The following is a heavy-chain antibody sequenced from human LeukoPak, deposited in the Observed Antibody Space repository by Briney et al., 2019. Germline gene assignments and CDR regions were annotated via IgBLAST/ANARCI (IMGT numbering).Heavy chain of an antibody. J-gene: IGHJ4*02. CDR1: GFTVSSNY. D-gene: IGHD3-9*01. CDR3: ARDPDPYYDILTGYYG. Sequence: PGGSLRLSCAASGFTVSSNYMSWVRQAPGKGLEWVSVIYSGGSTYYADSVKGRFTISRDNSKNTLYLQMNSLRAEDTAVYHCARDPDPYYDILTGYYGWGQGTLVTVSS. V-gene: IGHV3-66*01. CDR2: IYSGGST.